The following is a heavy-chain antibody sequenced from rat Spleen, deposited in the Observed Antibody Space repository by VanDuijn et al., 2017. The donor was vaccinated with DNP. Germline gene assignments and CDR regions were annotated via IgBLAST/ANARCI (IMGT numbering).Heavy chain of an antibody. CDR3: ARSPGGDGMDV. CDR1: GYSITSSY. Sequence: EVQLQESGPGLVKPSQSLSLTCSVTGYSITSSYWGWIRKFPGNKMEWMGYISYIGSTGYNPSLKSRISITRDTSKNQFFLQLNSVTTEDTATYYCARSPGGDGMDVWGQGASVTVSS. J-gene: IGHJ4*01. D-gene: IGHD1-1*01. CDR2: ISYIGST. V-gene: IGHV3-1*01.